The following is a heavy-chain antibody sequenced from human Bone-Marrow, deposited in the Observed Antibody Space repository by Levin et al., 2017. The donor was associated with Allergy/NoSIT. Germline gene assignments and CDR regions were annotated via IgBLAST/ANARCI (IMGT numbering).Heavy chain of an antibody. Sequence: SQTLSLTCAVSGQSISSGYYWGWIRQPPGKGLEWIGSIYHTGATYYMPSLKSRITVSVDMSKNQIPLKLRPVTAADTAVYYCARDFGDYKFYFEYWDQGTLVTVSS. CDR1: GQSISSGYY. J-gene: IGHJ4*02. CDR3: ARDFGDYKFYFEY. CDR2: IYHTGAT. D-gene: IGHD4-17*01. V-gene: IGHV4-38-2*02.